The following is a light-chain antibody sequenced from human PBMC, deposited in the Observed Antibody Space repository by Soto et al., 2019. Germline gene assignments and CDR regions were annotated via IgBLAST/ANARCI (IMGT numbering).Light chain of an antibody. CDR1: NIGIKT. V-gene: IGLV3-21*02. J-gene: IGLJ2*01. CDR3: QVWNGNSEPVL. CDR2: DNR. Sequence: SYELTQPPSVSVAPGQTARITCGGNNIGIKTVHWYQHKSGQAPVLVVFDNRDRPSGISERFSASNSGNTATLTISRVETGDEADYYCQVWNGNSEPVLFGGGTKLTVL.